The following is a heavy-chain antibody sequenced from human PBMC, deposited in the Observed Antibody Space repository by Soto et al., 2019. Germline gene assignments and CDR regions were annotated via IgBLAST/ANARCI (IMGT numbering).Heavy chain of an antibody. V-gene: IGHV3-21*01. CDR3: ARAGARGYEYGY. CDR2: ISSSSSYI. J-gene: IGHJ4*02. D-gene: IGHD5-12*01. Sequence: EVQLVESGGGLVKPGGSLRLSCAASGFIFSSYSMNWVRQAPGKGLEWVSSISSSSSYIYYADSVKGRFTISRDNAKNSLYLQLNSLRAEDTAVYYCARAGARGYEYGYWGQGTLVTVSS. CDR1: GFIFSSYS.